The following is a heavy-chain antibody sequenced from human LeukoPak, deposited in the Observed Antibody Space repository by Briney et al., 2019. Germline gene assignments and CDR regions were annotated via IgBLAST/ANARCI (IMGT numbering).Heavy chain of an antibody. CDR1: GYTFTSYD. CDR2: MNPTSGHT. J-gene: IGHJ5*02. V-gene: IGHV1-8*01. Sequence: ASVKVSCKASGYTFTSYDINWVRQAPGQGLDWMGWMNPTSGHTGYVQKFQGRITMTRDTSVSTAYMELNSLTSEDTAVYYCARSPVGVRKKHDLWGQGTLVIVSS. D-gene: IGHD3-10*01. CDR3: ARSPVGVRKKHDL.